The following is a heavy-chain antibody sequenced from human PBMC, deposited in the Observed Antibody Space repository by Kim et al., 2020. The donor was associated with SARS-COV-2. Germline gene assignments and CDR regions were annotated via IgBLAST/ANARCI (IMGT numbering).Heavy chain of an antibody. D-gene: IGHD1-26*01. CDR3: AKDMGPGRIVGATDRDYYYYGMDV. V-gene: IGHV3-43*02. J-gene: IGHJ6*02. CDR1: GFTFDDYA. Sequence: GGSLRLSCAASGFTFDDYAMHWVRQAPGKGLEWVSLISGDGGSTYYADSVKGRFTISRDNSKNSLYLQMNSLRTEDTALYYCAKDMGPGRIVGATDRDYYYYGMDVWGQGTTVTVSS. CDR2: ISGDGGST.